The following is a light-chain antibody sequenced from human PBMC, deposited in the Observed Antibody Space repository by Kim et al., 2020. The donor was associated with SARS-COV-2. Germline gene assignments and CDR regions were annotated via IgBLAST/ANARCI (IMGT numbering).Light chain of an antibody. CDR1: QPISTY. V-gene: IGKV1-39*01. CDR3: EQSYNTPYT. J-gene: IGKJ2*01. Sequence: DIQMTQSPSSLSASIGDRVTITCQTSQPISTYLNWYQQKPGRAPKLLIFAASTLQSGVPSRFSGTGSGTGFTLTISDLQLEDLASYLCEQSYNTPYTCGQGTELE. CDR2: AAS.